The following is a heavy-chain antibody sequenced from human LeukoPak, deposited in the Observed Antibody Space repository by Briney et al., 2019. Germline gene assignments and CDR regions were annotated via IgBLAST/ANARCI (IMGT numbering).Heavy chain of an antibody. J-gene: IGHJ4*02. V-gene: IGHV4-4*07. CDR3: AREGGFYRPLDY. Sequence: PSETLSLTCTVSGGSISSYYCSWIRRPAGKGLEWIGRINTSGSTDYNPSLKSRLIMSVDLPENHISLKLTSVTAADTAVYYCAREGGFYRPLDYSGQGTLVTVSS. CDR2: INTSGST. CDR1: GGSISSYY. D-gene: IGHD3-3*01.